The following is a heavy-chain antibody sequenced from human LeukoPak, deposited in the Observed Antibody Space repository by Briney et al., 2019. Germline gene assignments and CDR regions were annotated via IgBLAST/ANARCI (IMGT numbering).Heavy chain of an antibody. J-gene: IGHJ4*02. V-gene: IGHV3-23*01. D-gene: IGHD5-12*01. CDR2: ISNSGGRT. CDR1: GVTVRSHY. Sequence: GSLRLSFAASGVTVRSHYISWVRPAPGKGLEWGSSISNSGGRTFYADSVKGRFTISRDNSKITLYLQMNSLRAEDTAVYYCAKSYNGYESKPDYWGQGTLVTVSS. CDR3: AKSYNGYESKPDY.